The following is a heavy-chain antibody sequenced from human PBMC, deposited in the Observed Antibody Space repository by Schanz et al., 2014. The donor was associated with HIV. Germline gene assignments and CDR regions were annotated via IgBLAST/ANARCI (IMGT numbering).Heavy chain of an antibody. CDR1: GFTFSSYD. J-gene: IGHJ4*02. Sequence: EVHLLESGGGLAQPGGSLRLSCAASGFTFSSYDMGWVRQAPGKGLEWIAYISSSSTTLHYADSVKGRFTISRDNAKNSLSLQMNSLRDEDTAVYYCARDARPFDFWGQGTLVTVSS. CDR3: ARDARPFDF. V-gene: IGHV3-48*02. CDR2: ISSSSTTL. D-gene: IGHD6-25*01.